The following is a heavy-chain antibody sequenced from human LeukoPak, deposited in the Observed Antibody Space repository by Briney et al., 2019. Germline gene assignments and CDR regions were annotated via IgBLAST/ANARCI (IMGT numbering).Heavy chain of an antibody. J-gene: IGHJ5*02. D-gene: IGHD2-15*01. Sequence: GESLKISCQGSGYSFTSYWLGWVRQMPGKGLEWMGITYPGDSNTRYSPSFQGQVTISADKSISSAYLQWSSLKASDTAMYYCVRSPACSSGTCYPNWFDPWGQGTLVTVSS. CDR2: TYPGDSNT. V-gene: IGHV5-51*01. CDR3: VRSPACSSGTCYPNWFDP. CDR1: GYSFTSYW.